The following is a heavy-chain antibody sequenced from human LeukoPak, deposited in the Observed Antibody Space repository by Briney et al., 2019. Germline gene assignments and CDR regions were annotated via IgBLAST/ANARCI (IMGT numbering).Heavy chain of an antibody. D-gene: IGHD6-13*01. CDR1: GLAFSYYD. CDR2: IGTAGDA. V-gene: IGHV3-13*04. J-gene: IGHJ3*01. Sequence: GGSLTLSCVASGLAFSYYDMHWLRQPTGKGLEWVSAIGTAGDAYYPDFGKGRFHISRENARKSLYLQMNNLRVGDTAVYYCATGGAPAGYAYHLWGQGTMVTVSS. CDR3: ATGGAPAGYAYHL.